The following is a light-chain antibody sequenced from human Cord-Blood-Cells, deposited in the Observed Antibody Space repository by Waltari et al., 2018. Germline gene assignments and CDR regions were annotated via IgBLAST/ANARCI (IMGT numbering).Light chain of an antibody. Sequence: SYELTQPPSVSVSPGQTASITCSGDKLGDKYACWYQQKPSQSPGLVIDQDSKRPSGIPERFSGSNSGNTATLTISGTQAMDEADYYCQAWDSSTVVFGGGTKLTVL. CDR3: QAWDSSTVV. CDR1: KLGDKY. J-gene: IGLJ2*01. V-gene: IGLV3-1*01. CDR2: QDS.